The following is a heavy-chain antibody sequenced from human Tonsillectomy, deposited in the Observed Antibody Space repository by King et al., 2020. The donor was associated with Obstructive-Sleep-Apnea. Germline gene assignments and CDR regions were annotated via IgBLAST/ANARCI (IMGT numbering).Heavy chain of an antibody. V-gene: IGHV4-59*08. CDR1: GGSISNYY. J-gene: IGHJ4*02. Sequence: QLQESGPVLVKPSETLSLTCTVSGGSISNYYWSWLRQSPGKGLVWIGYIYYSWSTNYNPSLESRVTMSVDTSKNQFSLQLRSVTAADTAVYYCATRPPYGPFLGVFDYWGQGTLVTVSS. CDR3: ATRPPYGPFLGVFDY. CDR2: IYYSWST. D-gene: IGHD3-10*01.